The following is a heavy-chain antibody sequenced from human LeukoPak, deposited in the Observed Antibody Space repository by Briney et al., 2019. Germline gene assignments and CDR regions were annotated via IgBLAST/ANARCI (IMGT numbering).Heavy chain of an antibody. CDR2: ISDSGANT. D-gene: IGHD3-22*01. CDR3: ARGPHYYDSSDYYGGFDY. CDR1: GFTFSSYS. Sequence: GGSLRLSCAASGFTFSSYSMSWVRQAPGKGLEWVSIISDSGANTYYADSVRGRFTISRDNSKNTLYLQMNSLRAEDTALYHCARGPHYYDSSDYYGGFDYWGQGTLVTVSS. V-gene: IGHV3-23*01. J-gene: IGHJ4*02.